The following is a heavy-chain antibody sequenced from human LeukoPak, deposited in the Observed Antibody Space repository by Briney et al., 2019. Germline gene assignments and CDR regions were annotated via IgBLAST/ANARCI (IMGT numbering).Heavy chain of an antibody. J-gene: IGHJ5*02. D-gene: IGHD4-17*01. Sequence: SVKVSCKASGGTFSSYAISWVRQPPGQGLEWMGRIIPILGIANYAQKFQGRVTITADKSTSTAYMELSSLRSEDTAVYYCAAGDYKNWFDPWGQGTLVTVSS. CDR2: IIPILGIA. V-gene: IGHV1-69*04. CDR3: AAGDYKNWFDP. CDR1: GGTFSSYA.